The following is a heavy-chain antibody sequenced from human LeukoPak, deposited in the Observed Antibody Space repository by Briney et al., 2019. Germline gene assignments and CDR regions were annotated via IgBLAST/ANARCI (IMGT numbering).Heavy chain of an antibody. CDR2: ISSTSIYI. J-gene: IGHJ4*02. Sequence: GGSLRLSCAASGFTFSRYSMNWVRQAPGRGLEWVSSISSTSIYIYYADSVKGRLTISRDNAKNALYLQMNNLRAEDTAVYYCARINAENCSGGSCYSFGIDYWGQGTLVTVSS. V-gene: IGHV3-21*01. D-gene: IGHD2-15*01. CDR1: GFTFSRYS. CDR3: ARINAENCSGGSCYSFGIDY.